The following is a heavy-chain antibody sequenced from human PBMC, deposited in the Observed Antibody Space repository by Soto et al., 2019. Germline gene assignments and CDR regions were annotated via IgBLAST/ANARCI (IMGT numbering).Heavy chain of an antibody. Sequence: GGSLRLSCAASGFTFRSFTMNWVRQAPGKGLEWVSTISSNSAYIYYTDALRGCFTISRDNAKNSLHLQMNSLRAEDTAVYYCTRDASRDSSARGWFDPWGPGTLVTVSS. CDR2: ISSNSAYI. CDR3: TRDASRDSSARGWFDP. V-gene: IGHV3-21*01. J-gene: IGHJ5*02. CDR1: GFTFRSFT. D-gene: IGHD6-13*01.